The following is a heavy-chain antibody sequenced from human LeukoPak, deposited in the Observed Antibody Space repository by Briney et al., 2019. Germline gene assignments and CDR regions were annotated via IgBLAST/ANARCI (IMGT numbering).Heavy chain of an antibody. CDR2: ISSSSSYI. Sequence: GGSLRLSCAASGFTFSSYSMNWVRQAPGKGLEWVSSISSSSSYIYYADSVKGRFTISRDNAKNSLYLQMNSLRAEDTAVYYCARAAQYSTTWLQHWGQGTLVTVSS. J-gene: IGHJ1*01. V-gene: IGHV3-21*01. CDR3: ARAAQYSTTWLQH. CDR1: GFTFSSYS. D-gene: IGHD6-13*01.